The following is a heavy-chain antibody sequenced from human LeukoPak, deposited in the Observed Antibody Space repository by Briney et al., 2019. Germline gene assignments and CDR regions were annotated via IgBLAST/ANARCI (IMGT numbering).Heavy chain of an antibody. CDR2: ISSSSSYI. Sequence: GGSLTLSCATSGFSDAWMSWVRQAPGKGLEWVSSISSSSSYIYYADSVKGRFTISRDNAKNSLYLQMNSLRAEDTAVYYCARHSYGEHGDGWFDPWGQGTLVTVSS. CDR1: GFSDAW. CDR3: ARHSYGEHGDGWFDP. V-gene: IGHV3-21*04. D-gene: IGHD4-17*01. J-gene: IGHJ5*02.